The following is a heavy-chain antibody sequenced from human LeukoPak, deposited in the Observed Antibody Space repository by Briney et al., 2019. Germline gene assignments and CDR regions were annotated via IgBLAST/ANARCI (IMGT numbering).Heavy chain of an antibody. D-gene: IGHD6-13*01. CDR3: AKAGGSSWDYYYGLDV. CDR1: GFTFSSYA. CDR2: ISGSGGST. V-gene: IGHV3-23*01. J-gene: IGHJ6*02. Sequence: GGSLRLSCAASGFTFSSYAMSWVRQAPGKGLEWVSAISGSGGSTYYADSVKGRFTNSRDNSKNTLYLQMNSLRAEDTAVYYCAKAGGSSWDYYYGLDVWGQGTTVTVSS.